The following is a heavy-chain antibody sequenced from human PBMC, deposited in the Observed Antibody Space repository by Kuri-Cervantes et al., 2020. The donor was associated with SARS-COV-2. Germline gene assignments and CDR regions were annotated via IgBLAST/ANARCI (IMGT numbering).Heavy chain of an antibody. CDR1: GGSISSSSYY. Sequence: SETLSLTCTVSGGSISSSSYYWGWIRQPPGKGLEWIGSIYHSGSTYYNPSLKSRVTISVDTSKNQFSLKLSSVTAADTAVYYCARDGSSRDYWGQGTLVTVSS. CDR2: IYHSGST. V-gene: IGHV4-39*07. CDR3: ARDGSSRDY. D-gene: IGHD6-13*01. J-gene: IGHJ4*02.